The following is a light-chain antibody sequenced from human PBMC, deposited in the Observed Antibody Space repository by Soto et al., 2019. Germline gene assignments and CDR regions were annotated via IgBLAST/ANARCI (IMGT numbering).Light chain of an antibody. V-gene: IGKV3-11*01. CDR1: QSVGHD. Sequence: EMVLTQSPATLSLCPGESATLSCRASQSVGHDFAWYRQKSGQPPRLLIHTASSRATGIPARFSGSGSRTDFTLTISSLEPEDIAVYYCQERSRWPRATFGGGTKVEIK. J-gene: IGKJ4*01. CDR3: QERSRWPRAT. CDR2: TAS.